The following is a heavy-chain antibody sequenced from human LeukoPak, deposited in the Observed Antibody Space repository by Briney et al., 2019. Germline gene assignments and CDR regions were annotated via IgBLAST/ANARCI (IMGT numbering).Heavy chain of an antibody. J-gene: IGHJ4*02. CDR1: GYTFTSYD. CDR2: INPSGGST. D-gene: IGHD4-17*01. Sequence: GASVKVSCKASGYTFTSYDINWVRQAPGQGLEWMGIINPSGGSTSYAQKFQGRVTMTGDTSTSTVYMELSSLRSEDTAVYYCASNRRYGDYREVYYWGQGTLVTVSS. CDR3: ASNRRYGDYREVYY. V-gene: IGHV1-46*01.